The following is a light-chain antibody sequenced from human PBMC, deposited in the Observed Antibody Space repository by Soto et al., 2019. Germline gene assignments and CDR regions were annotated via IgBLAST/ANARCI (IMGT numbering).Light chain of an antibody. CDR2: DAS. V-gene: IGKV3-20*01. CDR3: QHYGNSLWT. J-gene: IGKJ1*01. Sequence: VLTQSPGTLSLSPGESATLSCRASQMVRSTYLAWYQQKPGQAPRLLIYDASSRATDIPDRFSGSGSGTEFTLTISGLEPEDFAVYYCQHYGNSLWTFGQGTRV. CDR1: QMVRSTY.